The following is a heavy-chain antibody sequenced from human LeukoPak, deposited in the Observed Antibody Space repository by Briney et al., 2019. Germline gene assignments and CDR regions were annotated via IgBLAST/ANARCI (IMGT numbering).Heavy chain of an antibody. V-gene: IGHV3-30*03. CDR1: GFMFSSYG. CDR3: ARDPPSFQH. J-gene: IGHJ1*01. CDR2: ISHEESNK. Sequence: GGSLRLSCAASGFMFSSYGMHWVRQAPGKGLEWVAVISHEESNKFYADSVRGRFTISRDNAKNSLYLQMNSLRAEDTAVYYCARDPPSFQHWGQGTLVTVSS.